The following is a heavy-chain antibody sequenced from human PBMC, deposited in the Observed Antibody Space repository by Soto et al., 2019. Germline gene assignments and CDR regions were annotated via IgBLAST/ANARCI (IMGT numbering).Heavy chain of an antibody. Sequence: ESGGGVVQPGRSLRLSCAASGFTFSVYGMHWVRQAPGKGLEWVARVSYDGSIKYYADSVKGRFTISRDNSKNTLYLQMNSLRVEDTAVYYCAKDGSHLAVAGTSPTSYFYGLAVWGQGTTVTVSS. CDR2: VSYDGSIK. CDR3: AKDGSHLAVAGTSPTSYFYGLAV. D-gene: IGHD6-19*01. V-gene: IGHV3-30*18. J-gene: IGHJ6*02. CDR1: GFTFSVYG.